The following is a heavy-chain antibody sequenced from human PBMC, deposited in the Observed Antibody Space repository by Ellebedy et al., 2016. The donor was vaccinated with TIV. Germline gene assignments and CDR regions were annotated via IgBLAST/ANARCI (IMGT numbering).Heavy chain of an antibody. V-gene: IGHV3-7*03. Sequence: GESLKISCAASGFSFSAYWMSWVRQAPGKGLEWVANIKPDGSEIYHVDSVKGRFTISRDNAKSSVYLQMNSLRAEDTAVYYCARTYYHDGNAYWGQGTLVTVSS. J-gene: IGHJ4*02. CDR1: GFSFSAYW. D-gene: IGHD3-22*01. CDR3: ARTYYHDGNAY. CDR2: IKPDGSEI.